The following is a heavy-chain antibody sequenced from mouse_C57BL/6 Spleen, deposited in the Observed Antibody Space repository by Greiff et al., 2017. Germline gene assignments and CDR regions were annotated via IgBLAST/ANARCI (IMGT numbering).Heavy chain of an antibody. V-gene: IGHV2-2*01. CDR1: GFSLTSYG. J-gene: IGHJ4*01. CDR3: ARAGLLRGYYAMDY. Sequence: QVQLKESGPGLVQPSQSLSITCTVPGFSLTSYGVHWVRQSPGKGLEWLGVIWSGGSTDYNAAFISRLSISKDNSKSQVFFKMNSLQADDTAIYYCARAGLLRGYYAMDYWGQGTSVTVSS. D-gene: IGHD1-1*01. CDR2: IWSGGST.